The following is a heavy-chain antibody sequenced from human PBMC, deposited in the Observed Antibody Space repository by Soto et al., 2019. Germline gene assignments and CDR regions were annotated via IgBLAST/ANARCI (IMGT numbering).Heavy chain of an antibody. CDR3: AKLPIFGVVIEPIDY. Sequence: QVQLVESGGGVVQPGRSLRLSCAASGFTFSSYGMHWVRQAPGKGLEWVAVISYDGSNKYYADSVKGRFTISRDNSKNTLYLQMNRLRAEDTAVYYCAKLPIFGVVIEPIDYWGQGTLVTVSS. V-gene: IGHV3-30*18. CDR1: GFTFSSYG. D-gene: IGHD3-3*01. J-gene: IGHJ4*02. CDR2: ISYDGSNK.